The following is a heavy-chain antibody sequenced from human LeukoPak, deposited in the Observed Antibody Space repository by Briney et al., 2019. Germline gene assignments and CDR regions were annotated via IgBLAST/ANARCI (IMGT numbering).Heavy chain of an antibody. D-gene: IGHD4-11*01. V-gene: IGHV1-2*06. Sequence: ASVKVSSKASPFNLTAYYIHWVRHAPGQGLEWVGRINPNSGDTNYAQKFQGRVTPARDTSISTAYMELSRLRSDDTAVYYCAREGSQDYSNYFNWFDPWGQGTLVTVSS. J-gene: IGHJ5*02. CDR2: INPNSGDT. CDR3: AREGSQDYSNYFNWFDP. CDR1: PFNLTAYY.